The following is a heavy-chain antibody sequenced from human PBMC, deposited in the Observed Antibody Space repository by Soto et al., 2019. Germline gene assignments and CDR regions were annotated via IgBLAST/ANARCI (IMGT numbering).Heavy chain of an antibody. J-gene: IGHJ6*02. V-gene: IGHV1-69*13. D-gene: IGHD3-10*01. CDR3: AREIYYGSGDPYYYYYGMDV. Sequence: GASVQVSCRASGGTFSSYAISWVRQAPGQGLEWMGGIIPIFGTANYAQKFQGRVTITADESTSTAYMELSSLRSEDTAVYYCAREIYYGSGDPYYYYYGMDVWGQGTTVTVSS. CDR2: IIPIFGTA. CDR1: GGTFSSYA.